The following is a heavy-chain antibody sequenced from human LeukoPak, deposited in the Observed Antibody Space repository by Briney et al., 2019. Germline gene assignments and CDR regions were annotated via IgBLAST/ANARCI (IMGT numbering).Heavy chain of an antibody. Sequence: PSETLSLTCAVSGGSVTSDTDYWSWMRPPPGKGLEWFGFIFYSRTTYYNPALKGRVTIAVDSSKNQLSLTLNAVSAADTAVYHCVNSHMDNRYRLDNWGQGTLVTVSS. J-gene: IGHJ4*02. D-gene: IGHD1-1*01. CDR2: IFYSRTT. CDR1: GGSVTSDTDY. CDR3: VNSHMDNRYRLDN. V-gene: IGHV4-61*01.